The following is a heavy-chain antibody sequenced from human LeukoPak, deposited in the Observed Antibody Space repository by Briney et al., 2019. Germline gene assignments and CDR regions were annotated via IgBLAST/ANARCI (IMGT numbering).Heavy chain of an antibody. Sequence: GGSLRLSCAASGFTVSSNYMSWVRQAPGKGLEWVSVIYSGGSTYYADSVKGRFTISRDNSKNTLYLQMNSLRAEDTAVYYCARDRAGNNPGYDYWGQGTLVTVSS. CDR1: GFTVSSNY. V-gene: IGHV3-53*01. J-gene: IGHJ4*02. CDR3: ARDRAGNNPGYDY. D-gene: IGHD6-19*01. CDR2: IYSGGST.